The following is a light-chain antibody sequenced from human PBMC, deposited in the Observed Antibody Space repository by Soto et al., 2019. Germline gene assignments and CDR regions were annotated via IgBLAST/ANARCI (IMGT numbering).Light chain of an antibody. CDR1: ESVLYRDGNSY. V-gene: IGKV2-30*01. J-gene: IGKJ2*01. CDR3: MQGTYWPYT. CDR2: KVS. Sequence: DVVMTQSPLSLPVTLGQSASVSCRSSESVLYRDGNSYLSWFQQRPGQSPRRLIYKVSNRDSGVPDRFSGSESDTDFTLKISRVEAEDVGVYYCMQGTYWPYTFGQGTQLEIK.